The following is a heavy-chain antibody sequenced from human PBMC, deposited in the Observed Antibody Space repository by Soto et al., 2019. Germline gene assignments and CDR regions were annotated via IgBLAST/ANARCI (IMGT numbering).Heavy chain of an antibody. V-gene: IGHV3-30*18. D-gene: IGHD3-16*01. Sequence: QVQLVESGGGVVQPGRSLRLSCAASGFTFSSYGMHWVRQAPGKGLEWVAVISYDGSNKYYADSVKGRFTISRDNSKNTRYRQMNSLRAEDTAVYYCAKGFAGEIDYWGQGTRVTVSS. J-gene: IGHJ4*02. CDR1: GFTFSSYG. CDR3: AKGFAGEIDY. CDR2: ISYDGSNK.